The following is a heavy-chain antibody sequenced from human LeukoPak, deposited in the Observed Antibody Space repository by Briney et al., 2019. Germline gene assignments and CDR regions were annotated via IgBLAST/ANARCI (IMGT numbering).Heavy chain of an antibody. J-gene: IGHJ4*02. CDR3: ARDSPGIMIFGVVTPN. CDR2: ITGDGSST. D-gene: IGHD3-3*01. V-gene: IGHV3-74*01. Sequence: GGSLRLSCAASGFAFSSYWMHWVRQAPGKGLEWLSRITGDGSSTIYADSLKGRFTISRDNAKNSLYLQMNSLRAEDTAVYYCARDSPGIMIFGVVTPNGGQGTLVTVSS. CDR1: GFAFSSYW.